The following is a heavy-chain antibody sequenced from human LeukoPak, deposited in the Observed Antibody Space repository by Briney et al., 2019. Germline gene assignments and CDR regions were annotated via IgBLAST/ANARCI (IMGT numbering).Heavy chain of an antibody. V-gene: IGHV3-11*04. CDR1: GFTFSDYY. J-gene: IGHJ4*02. Sequence: GGSLRLSCAASGFTFSDYYMSWIRQAPGKGLEWVSYIRSSGSTIYYEDSVKGRFTISRDNAKNSLLLQMNSLRAEDTAVYYCARPNYDFWSGYSPAFDYWGQGTLVTVSS. D-gene: IGHD3-3*01. CDR2: IRSSGSTI. CDR3: ARPNYDFWSGYSPAFDY.